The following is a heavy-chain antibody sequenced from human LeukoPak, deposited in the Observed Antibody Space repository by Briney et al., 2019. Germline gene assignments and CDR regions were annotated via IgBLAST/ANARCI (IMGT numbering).Heavy chain of an antibody. CDR1: GLPIGDFA. J-gene: IGHJ4*02. CDR3: ARESGKFDY. V-gene: IGHV3-43*02. CDR2: ISGDGVST. Sequence: GGSLRLSCVASGLPIGDFAMHWVRQAPGQGLEWVSLISGDGVSTFFADSVKGRFSISRDNSKNFLFLEMSSLRTEDTAMYYCARESGKFDYWGQGTLVAVSS.